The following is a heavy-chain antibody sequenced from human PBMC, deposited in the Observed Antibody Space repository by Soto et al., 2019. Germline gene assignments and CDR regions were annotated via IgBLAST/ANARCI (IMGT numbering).Heavy chain of an antibody. V-gene: IGHV4-59*01. D-gene: IGHD6-13*01. CDR3: ARVWGSSSWSPFDY. Sequence: SETLSLTCTVSGGPISSYYWSWIRQPPGKGLEWIGYIYYSGSTNYNPSLKSRVTISVDTSKNQFSLKLSSVTAADTAVYYCARVWGSSSWSPFDYWGQGTLVTVSS. J-gene: IGHJ4*02. CDR1: GGPISSYY. CDR2: IYYSGST.